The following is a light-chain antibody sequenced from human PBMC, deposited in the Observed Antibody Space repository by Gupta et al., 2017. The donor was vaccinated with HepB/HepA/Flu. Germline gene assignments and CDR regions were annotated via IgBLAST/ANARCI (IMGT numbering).Light chain of an antibody. J-gene: IGLJ2*01. Sequence: QLVLTQSPSASASLGASVKLTCTLSRGHSSYAIAWHQQQPEKGPRYLMKLNSGGSHNKGDGIPDRFSGSSSGAERYLTISSLQSEDEADYYCQTWGTVIQVFGGGTKLTVL. CDR1: RGHSSYA. V-gene: IGLV4-69*01. CDR2: LNSGGSH. CDR3: QTWGTVIQV.